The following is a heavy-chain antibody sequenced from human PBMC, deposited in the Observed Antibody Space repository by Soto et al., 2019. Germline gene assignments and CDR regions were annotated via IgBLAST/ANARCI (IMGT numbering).Heavy chain of an antibody. CDR1: GFTFSSYG. CDR2: ISYDGSNK. D-gene: IGHD2-2*01. Sequence: GESLKISCAASGFTFSSYGMHWVRQAPGKGLEWVAVISYDGSNKYYADSVKGRFTISRDNSKNTLYLQMNSLRAEDTAVYYCAKTGLVPAAMRGLGPSYYMDVWGKGTTVTVSS. J-gene: IGHJ6*03. CDR3: AKTGLVPAAMRGLGPSYYMDV. V-gene: IGHV3-30*18.